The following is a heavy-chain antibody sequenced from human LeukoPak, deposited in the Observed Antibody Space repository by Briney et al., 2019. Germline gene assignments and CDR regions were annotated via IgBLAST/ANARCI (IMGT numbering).Heavy chain of an antibody. V-gene: IGHV1-8*03. D-gene: IGHD3-10*01. CDR2: MNPSNGNT. Sequence: ASVKVSCKASGYTFSNSDINWVRQATGQGLEWMGWMNPSNGNTAYAQKFQGRVTLTRDTSISTAYMEVSSLRSDDTALYYCARSLRADCYGSGSYYKDYFDYWGQGTLVTVSS. J-gene: IGHJ4*02. CDR3: ARSLRADCYGSGSYYKDYFDY. CDR1: GYTFSNSD.